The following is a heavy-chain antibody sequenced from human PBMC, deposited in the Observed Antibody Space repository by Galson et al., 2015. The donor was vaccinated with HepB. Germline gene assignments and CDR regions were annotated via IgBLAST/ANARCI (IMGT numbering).Heavy chain of an antibody. J-gene: IGHJ6*02. D-gene: IGHD3-9*01. CDR3: ARDRGYDILTGYFYYGMDV. CDR2: IKQDGSEK. V-gene: IGHV3-7*03. CDR1: GFTFSSYR. Sequence: SLRLSCAASGFTFSSYRMSWVRQAPGKGLEWVANIKQDGSEKYYVDSVKGRFTISRDNAKNSLYLQMNSLRAGDTAVYYCARDRGYDILTGYFYYGMDVWGQGTTVTVSS.